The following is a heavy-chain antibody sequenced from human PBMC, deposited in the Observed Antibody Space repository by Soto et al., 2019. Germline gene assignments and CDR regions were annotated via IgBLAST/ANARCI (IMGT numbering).Heavy chain of an antibody. CDR1: GGSISSYY. Sequence: QVQLQESGPGLVKPSETLSLTCTVSGGSISSYYWSWIRQPPGKGLEWIGYIYYSGSTNYNPSLKSRVTISVATSKNQFSLKLSSVTAADTAVYYCAREAYCGCDCYSNWYFDLWGRGTLVTVSS. V-gene: IGHV4-59*13. CDR2: IYYSGST. J-gene: IGHJ2*01. D-gene: IGHD2-21*02. CDR3: AREAYCGCDCYSNWYFDL.